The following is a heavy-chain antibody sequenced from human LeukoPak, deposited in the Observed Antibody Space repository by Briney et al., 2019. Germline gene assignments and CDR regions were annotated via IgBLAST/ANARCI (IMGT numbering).Heavy chain of an antibody. CDR3: ARALPTTIWWFEDWFDP. CDR2: INPNSGGT. V-gene: IGHV1-2*02. Sequence: GASVKVSCKASGYTFTGYYMHWVRQAPGQGLEWMGWINPNSGGTNYAQKFQGRVTMTRDTSISTAYMELSRLRSDDTAVYYCARALPTTIWWFEDWFDPWGQGTLVTVSS. D-gene: IGHD3-3*01. CDR1: GYTFTGYY. J-gene: IGHJ5*02.